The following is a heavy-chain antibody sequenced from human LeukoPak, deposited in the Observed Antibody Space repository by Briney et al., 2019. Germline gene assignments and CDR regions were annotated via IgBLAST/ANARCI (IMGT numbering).Heavy chain of an antibody. CDR1: GGSFSGYY. Sequence: SETLSLTCAVYGGSFSGYYWSWIRQPPGRGLEWIGEINDIGNTNYDPSFRSRVTISVDTSKNQFSLSLTSATAADTAVYFCARLGSVGYYNYQYMDIWGNGTTVTVSS. CDR2: INDIGNT. V-gene: IGHV4-34*01. D-gene: IGHD3-10*01. CDR3: ARLGSVGYYNYQYMDI. J-gene: IGHJ6*03.